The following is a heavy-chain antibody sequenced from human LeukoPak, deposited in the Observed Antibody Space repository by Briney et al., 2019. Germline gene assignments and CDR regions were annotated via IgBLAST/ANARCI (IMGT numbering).Heavy chain of an antibody. V-gene: IGHV4-30-2*01. J-gene: IGHJ4*02. CDR1: GGSISSGGYS. Sequence: SETLSLTCAVSGGSISSGGYSWSWIRQPPGKGLEWIGYIYHSGSTYYNPSLKSRVTISVDRSKNQFSLKLSSVTAADTAVYYCARRRPRTTSANVGFDYWGQGTLVTVSS. CDR3: ARRRPRTTSANVGFDY. D-gene: IGHD1-1*01. CDR2: IYHSGST.